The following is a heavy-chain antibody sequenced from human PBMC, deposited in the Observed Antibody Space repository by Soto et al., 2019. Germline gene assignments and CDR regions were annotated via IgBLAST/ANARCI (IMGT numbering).Heavy chain of an antibody. CDR1: GYTFTGYG. D-gene: IGHD6-13*01. V-gene: IGHV1-18*01. CDR2: ISAYNGNT. J-gene: IGHJ4*02. Sequence: GASVKVSCKASGYTFTGYGISWVRQAPGQGLEWMGWISAYNGNTNYAQKLQGRVTMTTDTSTSTAYMELRSLRSDDTAVYYCARAHHRVGAAAGTGYWGQGTLVTVSS. CDR3: ARAHHRVGAAAGTGY.